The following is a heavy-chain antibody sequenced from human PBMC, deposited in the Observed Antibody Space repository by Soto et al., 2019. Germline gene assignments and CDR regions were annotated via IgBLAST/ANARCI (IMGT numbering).Heavy chain of an antibody. CDR2: IIPIFGTA. CDR1: GGTFSSYA. Sequence: SVKVSCKASGGTFSSYAISWVRQAPGQGLEWMGGIIPIFGTANYAQRFQGRVTITADKSTSTAYMELSSLRSEDTAVYYCASRSITMVRGAHPYGMDVWGQGTTVTVSS. D-gene: IGHD3-10*01. CDR3: ASRSITMVRGAHPYGMDV. V-gene: IGHV1-69*06. J-gene: IGHJ6*02.